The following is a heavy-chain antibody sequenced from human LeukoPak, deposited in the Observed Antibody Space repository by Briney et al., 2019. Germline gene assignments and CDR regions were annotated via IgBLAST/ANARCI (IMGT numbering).Heavy chain of an antibody. J-gene: IGHJ3*02. CDR2: IYYSGST. Sequence: SETLSLICTVSGGSISSHYWSWVRQPPGKGLEWIGYIYYSGSTNYNPSLKNRVTISVDTSKNQFSLKLSSVTAADTAVYYCARDLATAATADRAFDIWGQGTMVTVSS. V-gene: IGHV4-59*11. CDR1: GGSISSHY. CDR3: ARDLATAATADRAFDI. D-gene: IGHD6-13*01.